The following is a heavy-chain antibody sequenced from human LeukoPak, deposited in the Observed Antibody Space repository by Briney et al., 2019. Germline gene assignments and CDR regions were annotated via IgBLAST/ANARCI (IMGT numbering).Heavy chain of an antibody. D-gene: IGHD1-26*01. Sequence: PSQTLSLTCTVSGGSISSGDYYWSWIRQPPGKGLEWIGYIYYSGSTYYNPSLKSRVTISIDTSKNQFSLKLSSVTAADTAVYYCARVRGGSYEFWFDPWGQGTLVTVSS. CDR1: GGSISSGDYY. CDR3: ARVRGGSYEFWFDP. CDR2: IYYSGST. J-gene: IGHJ5*02. V-gene: IGHV4-30-4*01.